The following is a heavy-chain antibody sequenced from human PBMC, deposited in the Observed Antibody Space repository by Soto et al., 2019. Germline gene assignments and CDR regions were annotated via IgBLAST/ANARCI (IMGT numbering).Heavy chain of an antibody. CDR3: ASASSYENEFFYYGMDV. CDR1: GGSISSYY. CDR2: IYYSGST. D-gene: IGHD5-18*01. Sequence: SETLSLTCTVSGGSISSYYWSWIRQPPGKGLEWIGYIYYSGSTNYNPSLKSRVNISVDTSKNQFSLKLRSVTAADTAVYYCASASSYENEFFYYGMDVCGKGTTVTVSS. V-gene: IGHV4-59*01. J-gene: IGHJ6*04.